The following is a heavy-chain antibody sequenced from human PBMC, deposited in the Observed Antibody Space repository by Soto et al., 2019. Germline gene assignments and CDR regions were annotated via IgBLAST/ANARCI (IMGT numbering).Heavy chain of an antibody. V-gene: IGHV1-8*01. CDR3: ARVVGYCSGGCCYYRDHDGEAFDI. CDR2: MNPNSGNT. CDR1: GYTFTSYD. D-gene: IGHD2-15*01. Sequence: ASVKVSCKASGYTFTSYDINWVRQATGQGLEWMGWMNPNSGNTGYAQKFQGRVTMTRNTSISTAYMELSSLRSEDTAVYYCARVVGYCSGGCCYYRDHDGEAFDIWGQGTMVTVSS. J-gene: IGHJ3*02.